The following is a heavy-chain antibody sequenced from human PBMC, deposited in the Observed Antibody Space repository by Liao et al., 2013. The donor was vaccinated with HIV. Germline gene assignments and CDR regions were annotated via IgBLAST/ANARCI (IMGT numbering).Heavy chain of an antibody. Sequence: QVQLQESGSGLVKPSQTLSLTCTVSDDFISSDSYYWNWVRLPAGKGLEWIGRIFSSGSTDYNPSLKSRAVFSIDTSKNQFSLKLSSVTAADTAVYYCARLGSSSWYGTTYFDYYTDVWGKGTTVTVSS. J-gene: IGHJ6*03. CDR2: IFSSGST. CDR3: ARLGSSSWYGTTYFDYYTDV. CDR1: DDFISSDSYY. D-gene: IGHD6-13*01. V-gene: IGHV4-61*02.